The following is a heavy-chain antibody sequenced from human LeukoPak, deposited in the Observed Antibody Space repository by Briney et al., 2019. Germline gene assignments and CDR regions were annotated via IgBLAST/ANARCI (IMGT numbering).Heavy chain of an antibody. CDR2: ITPNSGGT. D-gene: IGHD5-12*01. V-gene: IGHV1-2*02. CDR3: ARVAPPPSYGMDV. CDR1: VYTFTGYY. J-gene: IGHJ6*02. Sequence: GASVTVSCMASVYTFTGYYLHWVRQAPGQGLEGMGWITPNSGGTNYPQQFQGRVTMTRDTSIRTADVELSRLRSDDTAAYYCARVAPPPSYGMDVWGQGTTVTVSS.